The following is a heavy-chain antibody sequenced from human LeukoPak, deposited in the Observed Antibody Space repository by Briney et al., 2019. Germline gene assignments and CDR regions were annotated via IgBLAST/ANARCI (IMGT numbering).Heavy chain of an antibody. Sequence: PGGPLRLSCAASGFTFSTYGMHWVRQAPGKGLEWISYISSRSATIYYADSVKGRFTISRDNSKNSLYLQMNSLRAEDTAVYYCARDDRQPVDHYFDYWGQGTQVTVSS. CDR1: GFTFSTYG. J-gene: IGHJ4*02. CDR3: ARDDRQPVDHYFDY. V-gene: IGHV3-48*04. D-gene: IGHD3-9*01. CDR2: ISSRSATI.